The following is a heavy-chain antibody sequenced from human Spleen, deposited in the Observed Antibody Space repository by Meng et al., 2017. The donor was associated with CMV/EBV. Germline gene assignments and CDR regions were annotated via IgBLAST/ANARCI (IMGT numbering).Heavy chain of an antibody. V-gene: IGHV3-9*01. CDR2: ISWNSGSI. Sequence: SLKISCAASGFTFDDYAMHWVRQAPGKGLEWVSGISWNSGSIGYADSVKGRFTISRDNAKNSLYLQMNSLRAEDTALYYCAKGPYYYYYGMDVWGQGTTVTVSS. CDR3: AKGPYYYYYGMDV. J-gene: IGHJ6*02. CDR1: GFTFDDYA.